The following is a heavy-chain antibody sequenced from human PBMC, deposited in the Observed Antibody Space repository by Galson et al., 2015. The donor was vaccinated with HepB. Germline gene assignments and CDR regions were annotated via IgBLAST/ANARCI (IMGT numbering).Heavy chain of an antibody. CDR2: IWYDGSNK. Sequence: SLRLSCAASGFTFSSYGMHWVRQAPGKGLEWVAVIWYDGSNKYYADSVKGRFTISRDNSKNTLYLQMNSLRAEDTAVYYCARARYCSSTSCHGYFDLWGRGTLVTVSS. CDR1: GFTFSSYG. J-gene: IGHJ2*01. V-gene: IGHV3-33*01. D-gene: IGHD2-2*01. CDR3: ARARYCSSTSCHGYFDL.